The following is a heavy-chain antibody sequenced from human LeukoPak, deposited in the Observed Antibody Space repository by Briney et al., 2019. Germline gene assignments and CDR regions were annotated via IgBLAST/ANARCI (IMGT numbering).Heavy chain of an antibody. CDR3: ARGIGYSSSWYRRNWFDP. D-gene: IGHD6-13*01. CDR1: GGSFSGYY. V-gene: IGHV4-34*01. J-gene: IGHJ5*02. CDR2: INHSGST. Sequence: SETLSLTCAVYGGSFSGYYWSWIRQPPGEGLEWIGEINHSGSTNYNPSLKSRVTISVDTSKNQFSLKLSSVTAAATAVYYCARGIGYSSSWYRRNWFDPWGQGTLVTVSS.